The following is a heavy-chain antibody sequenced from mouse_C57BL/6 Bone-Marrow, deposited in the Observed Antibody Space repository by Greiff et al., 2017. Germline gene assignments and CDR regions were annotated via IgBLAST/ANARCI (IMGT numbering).Heavy chain of an antibody. V-gene: IGHV1-19*01. CDR3: ARITTVVASPWYFDV. Sequence: EVQLQQSGPVLVKPGASVKMSCKASGYTFTDYYMNWVKQSHGKSLEWIGVINPYNGGTSYNQKFKGKATLTVDKSSSTAYMELNSLTSEDSAVYYCARITTVVASPWYFDVWGTGTTVTVSS. J-gene: IGHJ1*03. D-gene: IGHD1-1*01. CDR2: INPYNGGT. CDR1: GYTFTDYY.